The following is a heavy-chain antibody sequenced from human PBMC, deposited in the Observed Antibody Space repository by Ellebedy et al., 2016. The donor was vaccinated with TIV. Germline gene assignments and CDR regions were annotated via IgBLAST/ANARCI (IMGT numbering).Heavy chain of an antibody. CDR2: ISWNSGSI. Sequence: SLKISXAASGFTFDDYAMHWVRQAPGKGLEWVSGISWNSGSIGYADSVKGRFTISRDNAKNSLYLQMNSLRAEDTAVYYCAKDGRDSGYSGYELFDYWGQGTLVTVSS. V-gene: IGHV3-9*01. CDR3: AKDGRDSGYSGYELFDY. D-gene: IGHD5-12*01. CDR1: GFTFDDYA. J-gene: IGHJ4*02.